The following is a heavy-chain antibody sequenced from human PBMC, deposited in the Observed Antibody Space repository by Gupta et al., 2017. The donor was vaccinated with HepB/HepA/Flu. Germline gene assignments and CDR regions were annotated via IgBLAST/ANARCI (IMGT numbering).Heavy chain of an antibody. CDR1: GFSLSTSGVG. D-gene: IGHD1-1*01. V-gene: IGHV2-5*01. Sequence: QITLKESGPTLVKPTQTLTLTCTFSGFSLSTSGVGVGWIRQPPGKALEWLALIYWNDDKRYSPSRKSRLTITKDTSKNQVVLTMTNMDLVDTATYYCAHITTGHRREGDAFGIWGQGTMVTVSS. CDR2: IYWNDDK. CDR3: AHITTGHRREGDAFGI. J-gene: IGHJ3*02.